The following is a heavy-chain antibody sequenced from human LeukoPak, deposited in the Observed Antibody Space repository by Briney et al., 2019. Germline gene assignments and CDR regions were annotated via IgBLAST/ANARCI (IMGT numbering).Heavy chain of an antibody. Sequence: SETLSLTCTVSGGSISSSSYYWGWIRQPPGKGLEWIGSIYYSGSTYYNPSLKSRITISVDTSNNQFSLKLSSVTAADTAVYYCARHGGSSWHNWFDPWGQGTLVTVSS. J-gene: IGHJ5*02. CDR3: ARHGGSSWHNWFDP. CDR1: GGSISSSSYY. CDR2: IYYSGST. V-gene: IGHV4-39*01. D-gene: IGHD6-13*01.